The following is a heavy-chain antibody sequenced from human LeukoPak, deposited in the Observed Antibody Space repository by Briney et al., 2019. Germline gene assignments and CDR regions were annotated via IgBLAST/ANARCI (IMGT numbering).Heavy chain of an antibody. J-gene: IGHJ4*02. D-gene: IGHD3-10*01. V-gene: IGHV3-48*01. CDR2: ISSSSNII. CDR3: ARDLYPGY. Sequence: GGSLRLSCATSGFTFSAYSMNWVRQAPGKGLEWVSYISSSSNIIHYTDSVKGRFTISRDNAKNSLYLQMNSLRVEDTAVYYCARDLYPGYWGQGTLVIVSS. CDR1: GFTFSAYS.